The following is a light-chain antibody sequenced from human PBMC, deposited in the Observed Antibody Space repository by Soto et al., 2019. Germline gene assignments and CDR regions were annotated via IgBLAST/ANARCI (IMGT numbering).Light chain of an antibody. V-gene: IGKV1-5*03. CDR1: QSISSW. Sequence: DSQMSPLPSTRSASLGDLLTLTCRASQSISSWLAWYQHKPGKAPKLLIYKASSLESGVPSRFSGSGSGTEFTLTISSLQPDDFETYYCQHYNSDPYTFGQGTEVYIK. CDR3: QHYNSDPYT. J-gene: IGKJ2*01. CDR2: KAS.